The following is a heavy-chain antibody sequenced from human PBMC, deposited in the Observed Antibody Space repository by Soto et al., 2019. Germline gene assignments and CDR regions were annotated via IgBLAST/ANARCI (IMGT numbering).Heavy chain of an antibody. CDR3: AKHGAIYYDCSGYMAY. CDR1: GFTFSSYA. CDR2: ISGSGRTT. D-gene: IGHD3-22*01. J-gene: IGHJ4*02. Sequence: GGSLRLSCAASGFTFSSYAMSWVRQAPGKGLEWVSAISGSGRTTYYADSVKGRFSISRDISKNTLYLQMNSLRADDTAVYFCAKHGAIYYDCSGYMAYWGQGTLVTVSS. V-gene: IGHV3-23*01.